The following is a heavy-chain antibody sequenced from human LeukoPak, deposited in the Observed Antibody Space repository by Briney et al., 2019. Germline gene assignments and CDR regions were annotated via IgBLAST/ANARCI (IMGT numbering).Heavy chain of an antibody. CDR1: GFTFSSYA. J-gene: IGHJ4*02. CDR2: ISYDGSNK. CDR3: AKWTRDHFDY. D-gene: IGHD3/OR15-3a*01. V-gene: IGHV3-30-3*02. Sequence: GRSLRLSCAASGFTFSSYAMHWVRQAPGKGLEWVAVISYDGSNKYYADSVKGRFTISRDNSKNTLYLQMNSLRAEDTAVYYCAKWTRDHFDYWGQGTLVTVSS.